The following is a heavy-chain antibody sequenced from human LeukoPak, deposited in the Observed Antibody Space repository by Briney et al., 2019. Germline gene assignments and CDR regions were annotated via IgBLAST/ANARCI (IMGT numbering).Heavy chain of an antibody. CDR3: AREQWLVIDY. J-gene: IGHJ4*02. CDR2: INHSGST. V-gene: IGHV4-34*01. CDR1: GGSFSGYY. D-gene: IGHD6-19*01. Sequence: SEPLSLTCAVYGGSFSGYYWSWIRQPPGKGLEWIGEINHSGSTNYNPSLKSRVTISVDTSKNQFSLKLSSVTAADTAVYYCAREQWLVIDYWGQGTLVTVSS.